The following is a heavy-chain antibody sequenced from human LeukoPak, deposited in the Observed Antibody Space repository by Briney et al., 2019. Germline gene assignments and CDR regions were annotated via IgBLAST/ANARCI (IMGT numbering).Heavy chain of an antibody. J-gene: IGHJ1*01. Sequence: GGSLRLSCAVSGFAFGSEAMSWVRQAPGKGLEWVSAISGSGGSTYYADSVKGRFTISRDNSKNTLYLQMNSLRAEDTAVYYRAKDTGQYQLLSAEYFQHWGQGTLVTVSS. CDR2: ISGSGGST. CDR3: AKDTGQYQLLSAEYFQH. CDR1: GFAFGSEA. V-gene: IGHV3-23*01. D-gene: IGHD2-2*01.